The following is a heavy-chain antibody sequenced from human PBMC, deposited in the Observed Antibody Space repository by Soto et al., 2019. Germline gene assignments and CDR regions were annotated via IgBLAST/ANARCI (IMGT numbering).Heavy chain of an antibody. V-gene: IGHV1-18*01. CDR2: ISAYNGNT. CDR3: ARDRTTYYDILTGYPH. CDR1: GGTFSSYA. D-gene: IGHD3-9*01. Sequence: ASVKVSCKASGGTFSSYAISWVLQAPGQGLEWMGWISAYNGNTNYAQKLQGRVTMTTDTSTSTAYMELSSLRSDDTAVYYCARDRTTYYDILTGYPHWGQGTLVTVSS. J-gene: IGHJ4*02.